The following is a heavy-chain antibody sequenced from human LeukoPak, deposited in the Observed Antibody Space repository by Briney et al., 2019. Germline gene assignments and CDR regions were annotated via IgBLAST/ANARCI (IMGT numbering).Heavy chain of an antibody. CDR3: ARGPRGIAAAGTGFDP. V-gene: IGHV3-21*01. J-gene: IGHJ5*02. CDR1: GFTFSSYS. D-gene: IGHD6-13*01. CDR2: ISSSSSYI. Sequence: GGSLRLSCAASGFTFSSYSMTWVRQAPGKVLEWVSSISSSSSYIYYADSVKGRFTISRDNAKNSLYLQMNSLRAEDTAVYYCARGPRGIAAAGTGFDPWGQGTLVTVSS.